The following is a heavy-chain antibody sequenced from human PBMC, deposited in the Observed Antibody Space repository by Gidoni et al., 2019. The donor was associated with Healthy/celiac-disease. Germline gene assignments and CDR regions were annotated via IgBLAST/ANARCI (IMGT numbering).Heavy chain of an antibody. CDR1: GGSFSGYY. CDR3: ASTGTDVGYCSGGSCLGHAKNNWFDP. CDR2: INHSGST. D-gene: IGHD2-15*01. J-gene: IGHJ5*02. V-gene: IGHV4-34*01. Sequence: QVQLQQWGAGLLKPSETLSLTCAVYGGSFSGYYWSWIRQPPGKGLEWIGEINHSGSTNYNPSLKSRVTISVDTSKNQFSLKLSSVTAADTAVYYCASTGTDVGYCSGGSCLGHAKNNWFDPWGQGTLVTVSS.